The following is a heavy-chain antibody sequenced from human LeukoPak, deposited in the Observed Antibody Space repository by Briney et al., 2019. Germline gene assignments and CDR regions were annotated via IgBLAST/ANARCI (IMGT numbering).Heavy chain of an antibody. V-gene: IGHV3-23*01. CDR1: GFTFGSYS. Sequence: SGGSLRLSCAASGFTFGSYSMNWVRQAPGKGLEWVSSISSSGGNTYYADSMKGRFTISRDNSKNTLYLQLNSLRVEDTAVYYCAKTYYYDTSGYYSFPNWGQGTQVTVSS. CDR2: ISSSGGNT. J-gene: IGHJ4*02. CDR3: AKTYYYDTSGYYSFPN. D-gene: IGHD3-22*01.